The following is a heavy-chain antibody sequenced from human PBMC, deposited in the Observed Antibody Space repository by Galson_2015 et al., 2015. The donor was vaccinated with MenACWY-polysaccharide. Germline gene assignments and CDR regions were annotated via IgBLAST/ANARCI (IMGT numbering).Heavy chain of an antibody. D-gene: IGHD3-16*01. CDR1: GFRVSESF. Sequence: ALRLSCAASGFRVSESFLSWVRQVPGRGLEYVSDIYPSGATYYRDYVRGRFTMSRDAFQNSLYLQMNNLRVEDTAIYFYARESNWAYDSWGTGTLVTVSS. CDR3: ARESNWAYDS. CDR2: IYPSGAT. J-gene: IGHJ4*02. V-gene: IGHV3-53*01.